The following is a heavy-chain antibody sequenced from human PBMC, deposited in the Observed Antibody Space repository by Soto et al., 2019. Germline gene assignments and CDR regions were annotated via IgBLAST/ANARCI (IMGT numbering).Heavy chain of an antibody. CDR3: AHRGGATVGLYYFDY. J-gene: IGHJ4*02. CDR2: IYWHDDK. CDR1: GFPLSTTGVG. V-gene: IGHV2-5*01. D-gene: IGHD3-16*01. Sequence: ESGPTLVNPTQTLTRTCTFSGFPLSTTGVGVSWIRQPPGKALEWLALIYWHDDKRYSPSLKSRLTITKDTSKNQVVLTMTNMDPVDTATYYCAHRGGATVGLYYFDYWGQGALVTVSS.